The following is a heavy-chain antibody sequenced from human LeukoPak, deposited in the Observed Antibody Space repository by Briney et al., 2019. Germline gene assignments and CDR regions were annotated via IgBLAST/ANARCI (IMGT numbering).Heavy chain of an antibody. CDR1: GGSIRSNY. CDR2: IYSSGNT. V-gene: IGHV4-4*07. Sequence: ASETLSLTCTVSGGSIRSNYWSWIRQSAGKGPEWIGRIYSSGNTNYNPSFESRVTMSVDTSKNQLSLKLKSVTAADTAVYYCARTLDKDSSSAPYYYYMDVWGKGTTVTVSS. CDR3: ARTLDKDSSSAPYYYYMDV. D-gene: IGHD6-13*01. J-gene: IGHJ6*03.